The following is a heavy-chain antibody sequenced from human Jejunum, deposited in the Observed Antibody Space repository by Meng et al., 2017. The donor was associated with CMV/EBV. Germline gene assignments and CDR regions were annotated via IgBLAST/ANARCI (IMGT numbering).Heavy chain of an antibody. Sequence: GSITTGGYCWGWIRQPPGRGLEWVAYISYRGRTFYSPSLQSRVVISLDTSKNQFSLRVNSVTAADTAVYYCASGSGNYNVLGTWFDPWGQGSLVTVSS. CDR2: ISYRGRT. CDR3: ASGSGNYNVLGTWFDP. J-gene: IGHJ5*02. V-gene: IGHV4-30-4*01. D-gene: IGHD3-10*01. CDR1: GSITTGGYC.